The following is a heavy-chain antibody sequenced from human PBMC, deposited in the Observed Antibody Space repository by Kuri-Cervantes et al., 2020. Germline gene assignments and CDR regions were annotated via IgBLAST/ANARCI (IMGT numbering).Heavy chain of an antibody. D-gene: IGHD3-9*01. J-gene: IGHJ4*02. Sequence: GGSLRLSCAASGFTFSSYAMHWVRQAPGKGLEWVAVISYDGSNKYYADSVKGRFTISRDNSKNTLYLQMNSLRAEDTAVYYCARDANVRYFDWSHFDYWGQGTLVTVSS. V-gene: IGHV3-30-3*01. CDR1: GFTFSSYA. CDR3: ARDANVRYFDWSHFDY. CDR2: ISYDGSNK.